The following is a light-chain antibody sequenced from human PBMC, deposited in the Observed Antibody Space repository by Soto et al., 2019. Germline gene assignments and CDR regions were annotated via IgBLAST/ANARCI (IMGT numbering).Light chain of an antibody. Sequence: DIVMTQSPATLSVAPGERVTFSCRASQGVSRKLAWYQHKPGQAPRLLISGASTVATGIPARFSGSGSGTEFTLTISSLQSEGCAMYYCQQYQTWPITFGGGTKVELK. CDR3: QQYQTWPIT. CDR2: GAS. J-gene: IGKJ4*01. CDR1: QGVSRK. V-gene: IGKV3-15*01.